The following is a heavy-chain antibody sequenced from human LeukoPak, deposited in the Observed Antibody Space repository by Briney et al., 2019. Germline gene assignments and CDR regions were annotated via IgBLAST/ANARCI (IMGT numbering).Heavy chain of an antibody. CDR2: ISGNDGGTT. J-gene: IGHJ4*02. D-gene: IGHD6-13*01. V-gene: IGHV3-23*01. Sequence: GGSLRLSCAASGFTFSSYSMSWVRQAPGKGLEWVSGISGNDGGTTYYADSVKGRFSISRDDSKNTLYLQMNSLRVEDTAIYYCAKSRVATGTFYFDYWGQGTLVTVSP. CDR3: AKSRVATGTFYFDY. CDR1: GFTFSSYS.